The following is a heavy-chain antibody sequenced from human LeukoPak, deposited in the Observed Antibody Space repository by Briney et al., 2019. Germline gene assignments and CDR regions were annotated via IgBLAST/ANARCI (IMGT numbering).Heavy chain of an antibody. CDR3: ARDPLRITQRGYFEY. CDR1: GFSFSRYA. J-gene: IGHJ4*02. CDR2: ISDIGDPT. Sequence: PGGTLRLSCAASGFSFSRYALSWVRRAPRRGLESVSSISDIGDPTYYAESVKGRFTISRDNSKNTLYLQMNSLRAEDTAVYYCARDPLRITQRGYFEYWGQGTLVTVSS. V-gene: IGHV3-23*01. D-gene: IGHD3-10*01.